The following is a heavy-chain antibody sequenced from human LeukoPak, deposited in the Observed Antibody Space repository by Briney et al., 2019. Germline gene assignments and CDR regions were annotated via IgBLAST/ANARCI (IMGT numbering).Heavy chain of an antibody. J-gene: IGHJ2*01. V-gene: IGHV3-30*02. CDR1: GFTFSSYG. Sequence: PGGSLRLSCAASGFTFSSYGMHWVRQAPGKGLEWVAFIRYDGSNKYYADSVKGRFTISRDNSKNTLYLQMNSLRAEDTAVYYCARVSVVPAAGYWYFDLWGRGTLVTVSS. D-gene: IGHD2-2*01. CDR3: ARVSVVPAAGYWYFDL. CDR2: IRYDGSNK.